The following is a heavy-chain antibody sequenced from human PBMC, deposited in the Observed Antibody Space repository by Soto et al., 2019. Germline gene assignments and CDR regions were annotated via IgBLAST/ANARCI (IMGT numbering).Heavy chain of an antibody. CDR3: ARRGCAGGGCYSFPNAFDI. Sequence: QVQLVESGGGVVQPGRSLRLSCAASGFTFSSFGMHWVRQAPGKGLEWVALIWFHGSNEEYADSVRDRFTISRDNSKNTVYLQMNSLRGEDTAIYYCARRGCAGGGCYSFPNAFDIWGQGTMVTVSS. CDR2: IWFHGSNE. J-gene: IGHJ3*02. D-gene: IGHD2-15*01. V-gene: IGHV3-33*01. CDR1: GFTFSSFG.